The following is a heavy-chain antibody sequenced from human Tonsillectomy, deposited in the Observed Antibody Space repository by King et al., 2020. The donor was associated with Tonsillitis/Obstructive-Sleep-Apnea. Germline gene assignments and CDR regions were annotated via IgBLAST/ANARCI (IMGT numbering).Heavy chain of an antibody. D-gene: IGHD3-3*01. V-gene: IGHV5-51*03. CDR3: ARGYYDFWSGRIPTYYFDY. J-gene: IGHJ4*02. Sequence: EVQLVESGAEVKKPGESLKISCKGSGYSFTSYWIGWVRQMPGKGLEWMGIIYPGDSDTRYSPSFQGQVTISADKSISTAYLQWSSLKASDTAMYYCARGYYDFWSGRIPTYYFDYWGQGTLVTVSS. CDR2: IYPGDSDT. CDR1: GYSFTSYW.